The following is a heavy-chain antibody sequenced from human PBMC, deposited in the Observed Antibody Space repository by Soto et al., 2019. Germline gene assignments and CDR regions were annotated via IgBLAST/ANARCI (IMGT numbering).Heavy chain of an antibody. CDR2: INHSGST. Sequence: SETLSLTCAVYGGSFSGYYWSWIRQPPGKGLEWIGEINHSGSTNYNPSLKSRVTISVDTSKNQFSLKLSSVTAADTAVYYCASPPPFTFGGVIVNRTYFDHWGQATLVTVSS. V-gene: IGHV4-34*01. CDR1: GGSFSGYY. D-gene: IGHD3-16*02. J-gene: IGHJ4*02. CDR3: ASPPPFTFGGVIVNRTYFDH.